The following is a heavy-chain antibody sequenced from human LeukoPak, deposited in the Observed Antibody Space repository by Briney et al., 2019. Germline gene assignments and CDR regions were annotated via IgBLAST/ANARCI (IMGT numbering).Heavy chain of an antibody. CDR3: ARIRGSSGWFGGSNFDY. Sequence: SETLSLTCAVYGGSFSGYYWSWIRQPPGKGLEWLGEINHSGSTNYNPSLKSRVTISVDTSKNQFSLKLSSVTAADTAVYYCARIRGSSGWFGGSNFDYWGQGTLVTVSS. D-gene: IGHD6-19*01. CDR2: INHSGST. CDR1: GGSFSGYY. J-gene: IGHJ4*02. V-gene: IGHV4-34*01.